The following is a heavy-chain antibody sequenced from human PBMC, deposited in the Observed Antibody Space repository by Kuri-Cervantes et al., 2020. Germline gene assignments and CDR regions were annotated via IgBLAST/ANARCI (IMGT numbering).Heavy chain of an antibody. CDR1: GFTFSSYA. D-gene: IGHD1-26*01. Sequence: GGSLRLSCAASGFTFSSYAMSWVRQAPGKGLEWVSSISSRSSYKYYADSVKGRFTVSRDNAKNSLILQMNSLRAEDTAVYYCARAVGAYYYYYMDVWGKGTTVTVSS. CDR3: ARAVGAYYYYYMDV. CDR2: ISSRSSYK. J-gene: IGHJ6*03. V-gene: IGHV3-21*01.